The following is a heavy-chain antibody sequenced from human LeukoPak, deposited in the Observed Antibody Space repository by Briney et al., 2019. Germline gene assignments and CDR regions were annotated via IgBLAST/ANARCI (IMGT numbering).Heavy chain of an antibody. CDR1: GYTFTSYD. CDR2: MNPNSGNT. CDR3: ASGQYSSSWYSYNWFDP. Sequence: ASVEVSCKASGYTFTSYDINWVRQATGQGLEWMGWMNPNSGNTGYAQKFQGRVTMTRNTSISTAYMELSSLRSEDTAVYYCASGQYSSSWYSYNWFDPWGQGTLVTVSS. V-gene: IGHV1-8*01. D-gene: IGHD6-13*01. J-gene: IGHJ5*02.